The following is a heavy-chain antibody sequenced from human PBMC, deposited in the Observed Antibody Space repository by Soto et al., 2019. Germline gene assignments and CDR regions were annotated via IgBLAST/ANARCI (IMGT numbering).Heavy chain of an antibody. CDR2: IYWDDDK. CDR1: GFSLRTSGVG. V-gene: IGHV2-5*02. J-gene: IGHJ4*02. Sequence: QITLKESGPTLVKPTQTLTLTCTFSGFSLRTSGVGVGWIRQPPGKALEWLTLIYWDDDKRYSPSLKSRLTTTKNPPKTRGVLKRTKMTPVNKPKFSGPHGGIQLFFAKKTSFDSGGRGPLVGVPS. D-gene: IGHD3-10*01. CDR3: PHGGIQLFFAKKTSFDS.